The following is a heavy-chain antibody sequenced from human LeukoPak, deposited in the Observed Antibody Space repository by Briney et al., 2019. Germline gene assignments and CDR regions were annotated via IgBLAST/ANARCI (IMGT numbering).Heavy chain of an antibody. CDR2: INHSGST. V-gene: IGHV4-34*01. Sequence: SETLSLTSAVYGGSFSGYYWSWIRQPPGKGLEWIGEINHSGSTNYNPSLKSRVTISVDTSKNQFSLKLSSVTAADTAVYYCARGGTPNVVVLTAILDYWGQGTLVTVSS. CDR3: ARGGTPNVVVLTAILDY. D-gene: IGHD2-21*02. J-gene: IGHJ4*02. CDR1: GGSFSGYY.